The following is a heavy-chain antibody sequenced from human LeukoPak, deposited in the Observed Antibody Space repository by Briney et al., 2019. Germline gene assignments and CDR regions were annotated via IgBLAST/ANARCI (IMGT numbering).Heavy chain of an antibody. D-gene: IGHD1-26*01. CDR1: GFTFSSYA. CDR2: ISGSGGST. CDR3: AKDGEYSGSYFDWFDP. Sequence: PGGSLRLSCAASGFTFSSYAMSWVRQAPGKGLEWVSAISGSGGSTYYADSVKGRFTISRDNSKNTLYLQMNSLRAEDTAVYYCAKDGEYSGSYFDWFDPWGQGTVVTVSS. V-gene: IGHV3-23*01. J-gene: IGHJ5*02.